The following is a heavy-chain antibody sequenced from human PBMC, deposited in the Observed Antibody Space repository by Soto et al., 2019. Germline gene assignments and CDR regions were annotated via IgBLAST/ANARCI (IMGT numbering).Heavy chain of an antibody. CDR1: GFTFSSYS. D-gene: IGHD5-18*01. J-gene: IGHJ5*02. CDR2: ISSSSGII. Sequence: GGALRLSCAASGFTFSSYSMNWFRQAPGKGLEWISYISSSSGIIYYADSVKGRFTVSRDNGKNSLYLQMNSLRAEDTAVYYCARAARGLSYGYLWFDPWGQGTLVTVSS. V-gene: IGHV3-48*01. CDR3: ARAARGLSYGYLWFDP.